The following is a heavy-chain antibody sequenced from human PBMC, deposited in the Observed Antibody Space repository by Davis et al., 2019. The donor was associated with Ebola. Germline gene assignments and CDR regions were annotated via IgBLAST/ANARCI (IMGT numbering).Heavy chain of an antibody. Sequence: SETLSLTCAVYGGSFSGYYWSWIRQPPGKGLEWIGYIYSSGSTNSNPSFKSRVTISVDTSKNQFSLKLISVTAADTAVYYCAGAGYSSGWNFDYWGQGTLVTVSS. CDR3: AGAGYSSGWNFDY. V-gene: IGHV4-59*01. CDR1: GGSFSGYY. D-gene: IGHD6-19*01. J-gene: IGHJ4*02. CDR2: IYSSGST.